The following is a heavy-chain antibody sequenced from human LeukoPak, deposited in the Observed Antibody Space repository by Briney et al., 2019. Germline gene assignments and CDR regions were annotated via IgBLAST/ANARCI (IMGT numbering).Heavy chain of an antibody. Sequence: SVKVCCKSSGGSFSSYAISWVRQAPGQGLEWMGRTIPSLAIANDAQMFQCRVTIIADKSTSTAYMKLSSLRYEDTAVYYCASVFRVVGVAARDDSYYGMDVWGQGTTVTVSS. D-gene: IGHD2-2*01. J-gene: IGHJ6*02. CDR3: ASVFRVVGVAARDDSYYGMDV. CDR2: TIPSLAIA. CDR1: GGSFSSYA. V-gene: IGHV1-69*04.